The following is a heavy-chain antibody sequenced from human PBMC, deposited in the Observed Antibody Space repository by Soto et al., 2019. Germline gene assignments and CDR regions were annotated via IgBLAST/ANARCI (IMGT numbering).Heavy chain of an antibody. D-gene: IGHD3-22*01. CDR2: INHSGRV. V-gene: IGHV4-34*01. J-gene: IGHJ5*01. Sequence: QVQLQQWGAGLLKPSETLSLTCAVYGGSFSGHSWTWIRQSPGKGLEWIGDINHSGRVNYSPSLNRRFTISLDTSKNRFSLTLSAVTAADTAMYYCSTRAYDTNCYYRFDPWGQGTLVTVSS. CDR1: GGSFSGHS. CDR3: STRAYDTNCYYRFDP.